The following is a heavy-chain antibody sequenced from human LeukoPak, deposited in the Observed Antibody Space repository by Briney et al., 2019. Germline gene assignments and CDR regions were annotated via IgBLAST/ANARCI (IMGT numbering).Heavy chain of an antibody. CDR1: GGPISSGGFP. CDR3: ARGPGYYDSSGLLNWYFDL. J-gene: IGHJ2*01. Sequence: PSQTLSLTCAVSGGPISSGGFPWSWIRQPPGKGLEWIGYLYQSGSTYYTPSLKSRVTISVDRSKNQFSLKVNSVTAADTAVYYCARGPGYYDSSGLLNWYFDLWGRGTLVTVSS. V-gene: IGHV4-30-2*01. D-gene: IGHD3-22*01. CDR2: LYQSGST.